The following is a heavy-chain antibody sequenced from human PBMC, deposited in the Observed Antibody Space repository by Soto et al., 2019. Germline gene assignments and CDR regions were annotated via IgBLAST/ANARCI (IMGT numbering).Heavy chain of an antibody. Sequence: SVKVSCKASGGTFSSYAISWVRQAPGQGLEWMGGIIPIFGTANYAQKFQGRVTITADESTSTAYMELSSLRSEDTAVYYCERGAITIFGVVKTNYYYGMDVWGQGTTVTVSS. CDR2: IIPIFGTA. CDR1: GGTFSSYA. J-gene: IGHJ6*02. D-gene: IGHD3-3*01. V-gene: IGHV1-69*13. CDR3: ERGAITIFGVVKTNYYYGMDV.